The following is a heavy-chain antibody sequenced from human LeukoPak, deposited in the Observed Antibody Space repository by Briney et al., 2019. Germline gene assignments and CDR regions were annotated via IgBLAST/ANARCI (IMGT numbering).Heavy chain of an antibody. CDR2: INHSGSA. CDR3: ARRYPSVRGVNLRPQEVRKYYFDY. D-gene: IGHD3-10*01. CDR1: GGSFSGYY. J-gene: IGHJ4*02. Sequence: SETLSLTCVVYGGSFSGYYWSWIRQPPGKGLEWIGEINHSGSANYNPSLKSRVTMSVDTSKKHFSLKLTSVTAADTAVYYCARRYPSVRGVNLRPQEVRKYYFDYWGQGNLVTVSS. V-gene: IGHV4-34*01.